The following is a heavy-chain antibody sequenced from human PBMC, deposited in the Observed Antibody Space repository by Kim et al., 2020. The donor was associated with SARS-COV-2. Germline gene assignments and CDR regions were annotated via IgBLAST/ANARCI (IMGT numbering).Heavy chain of an antibody. V-gene: IGHV3-21*01. D-gene: IGHD6-19*01. CDR3: ARDPTTHNIGWYC. CDR2: ISSSSSYI. CDR1: GFTFSSYS. Sequence: GGSLRLSCAASGFTFSSYSMNWVRQAPGKGLEWVSSISSSSSYIYYADSVKGRFTISRDNAKNTLYLQMNSLRVEDTAVYYCARDPTTHNIGWYCWGQGTLVTVSS. J-gene: IGHJ4*02.